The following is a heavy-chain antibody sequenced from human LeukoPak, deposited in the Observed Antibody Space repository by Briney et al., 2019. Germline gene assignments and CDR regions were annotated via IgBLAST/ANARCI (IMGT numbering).Heavy chain of an antibody. Sequence: PSETLSLTCAVYGGSFSGYYWSWIRQPPGKGLEWIGEINHSGSTNYNPSLKSRVTISVDTSKNQFSLKLSSVTAADTAVYYCARGHRLRYFDWLLLSPYSFDYWGQGTLVTISS. V-gene: IGHV4-34*01. CDR3: ARGHRLRYFDWLLLSPYSFDY. CDR2: INHSGST. D-gene: IGHD3-9*01. CDR1: GGSFSGYY. J-gene: IGHJ4*02.